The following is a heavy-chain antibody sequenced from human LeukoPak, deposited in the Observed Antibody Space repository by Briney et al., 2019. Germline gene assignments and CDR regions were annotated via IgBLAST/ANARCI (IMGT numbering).Heavy chain of an antibody. Sequence: GGSLRLSCAASGFTFSSYAMSWVRQAPGKGLEWVSAISGSGGSTYYADSVKGRFTISRDNSKNTLHLQMNSLRAEDTAVYYCAKDRHYYDSSGFYDAFDIWGQGTMVTVSS. V-gene: IGHV3-23*01. CDR3: AKDRHYYDSSGFYDAFDI. D-gene: IGHD3-22*01. CDR1: GFTFSSYA. J-gene: IGHJ3*02. CDR2: ISGSGGST.